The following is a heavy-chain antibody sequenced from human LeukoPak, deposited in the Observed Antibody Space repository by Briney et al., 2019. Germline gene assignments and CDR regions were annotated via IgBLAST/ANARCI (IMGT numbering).Heavy chain of an antibody. J-gene: IGHJ4*02. CDR1: GYTFTSYG. CDR3: ATEAPLRYFDWLLYGGYFDY. D-gene: IGHD3-9*01. CDR2: FDPEDGET. V-gene: IGHV1-24*01. Sequence: ASVKVSCKASGYTFTSYGISWVRQAPGQGLEWMGGFDPEDGETIYAQKFQGRVTMTEDTSTDTAYMELSSLRSEDTAVYYCATEAPLRYFDWLLYGGYFDYWGQGTLVTVSS.